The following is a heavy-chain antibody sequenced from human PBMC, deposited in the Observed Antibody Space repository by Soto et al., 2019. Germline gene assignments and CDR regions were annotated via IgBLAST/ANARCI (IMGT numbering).Heavy chain of an antibody. Sequence: ASVKVSCKASGYTFNYYGISWVRQAPGQGLEWVGWISAHNGDTKYAQNLQGRLTLTTDTSTSTAYMELTSLTSDDTAVYYCARDWGRYFDSSGLRWFYWGQRTLVTVSS. CDR1: GYTFNYYG. CDR3: ARDWGRYFDSSGLRWFY. CDR2: ISAHNGDT. J-gene: IGHJ4*02. V-gene: IGHV1-18*04. D-gene: IGHD3-22*01.